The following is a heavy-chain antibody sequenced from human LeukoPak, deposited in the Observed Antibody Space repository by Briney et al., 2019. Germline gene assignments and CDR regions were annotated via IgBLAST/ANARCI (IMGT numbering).Heavy chain of an antibody. Sequence: GGSLRLSCVVSGFIFNNYDMSWVREAPGKGLEWVSGISGSGGSTYYADSVKGRFTISRDNSKNTLYLQMNSLRVEDTAIYYCAKVTVTMAATGDYWGQGTLVIVSS. D-gene: IGHD2-15*01. CDR2: ISGSGGST. CDR1: GFIFNNYD. J-gene: IGHJ4*02. V-gene: IGHV3-23*01. CDR3: AKVTVTMAATGDY.